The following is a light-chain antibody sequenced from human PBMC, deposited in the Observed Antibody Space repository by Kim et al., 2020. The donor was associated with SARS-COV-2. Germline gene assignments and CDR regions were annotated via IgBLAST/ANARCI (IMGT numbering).Light chain of an antibody. Sequence: ERATLSCRARRSVRINLSWEEQKQRQAPKLLIYVTSTRASGIRDRFSVVGCGTDLTLTTSSLQSEEFAVYYFQQSNNCDIEAYTFGQGTKREI. V-gene: IGKV3-15*01. CDR3: QQSNNCDIEAYT. CDR2: VTS. CDR1: RSVRIN. J-gene: IGKJ2*01.